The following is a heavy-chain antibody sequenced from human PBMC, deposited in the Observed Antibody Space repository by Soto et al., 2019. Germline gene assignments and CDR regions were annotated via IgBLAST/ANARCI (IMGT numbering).Heavy chain of an antibody. CDR1: GFSFSSYE. D-gene: IGHD1-26*01. V-gene: IGHV3-48*03. J-gene: IGHJ5*02. CDR2: ISSSGSDT. CDR3: ASLNGSYGFDP. Sequence: EAQLVESGGDLVQPGGSLRLSCAGSGFSFSSYEMNWVRQAPGKGLEWVSYISSSGSDTYYADSVNARFTISRDNAQNLLYLQMTRLRAEDTAIYYCASLNGSYGFDPWGQGTLVTVSS.